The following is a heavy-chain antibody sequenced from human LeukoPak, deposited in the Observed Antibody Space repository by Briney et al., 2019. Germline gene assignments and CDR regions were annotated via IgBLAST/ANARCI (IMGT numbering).Heavy chain of an antibody. J-gene: IGHJ4*02. CDR2: IYYSGST. Sequence: PSETLSLTCTVSGGSFSSSSYYWGWLRQPPGKGLEWIGSIYYSGSTYYNPSLKSRVTISVDTSKNQFSLKLSSVTAADTAVYFCARHNYDSSGFLKYWGQGTLATVSS. V-gene: IGHV4-39*01. CDR3: ARHNYDSSGFLKY. D-gene: IGHD3-22*01. CDR1: GGSFSSSSYY.